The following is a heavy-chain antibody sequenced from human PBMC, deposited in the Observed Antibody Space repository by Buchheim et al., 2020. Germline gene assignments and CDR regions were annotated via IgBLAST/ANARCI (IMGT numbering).Heavy chain of an antibody. D-gene: IGHD1-26*01. CDR3: ARGSRSYYHYYYGMDV. CDR2: IYTSGST. CDR1: GGSISSGSYY. J-gene: IGHJ6*02. Sequence: QVQLQESGPGLVKPSQTLSLTCTVSGGSISSGSYYWSWIRQPAGKGLEWIGRIYTSGSTNYNPSLKSRGTITVDTSKNQFSLKLSSVTAADTAVYYCARGSRSYYHYYYGMDVWGQGTT. V-gene: IGHV4-61*02.